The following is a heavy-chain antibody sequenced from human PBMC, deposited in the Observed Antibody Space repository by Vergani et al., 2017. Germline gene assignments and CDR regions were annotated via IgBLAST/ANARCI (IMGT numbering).Heavy chain of an antibody. Sequence: QVQLQESGPGLVKPSETLSLTCAVSGYSISSGYYWGWIRQPPGKGLEWIGSINHSGNSYYNPSLKSRVTISVYTSTNQFSLKMNSVTAADTAVYYCARSGNYRYYYYFYMDVWGKGTTVTVSS. CDR2: INHSGNS. D-gene: IGHD4-11*01. V-gene: IGHV4-38-2*01. CDR3: ARSGNYRYYYYFYMDV. CDR1: GYSISSGYY. J-gene: IGHJ6*03.